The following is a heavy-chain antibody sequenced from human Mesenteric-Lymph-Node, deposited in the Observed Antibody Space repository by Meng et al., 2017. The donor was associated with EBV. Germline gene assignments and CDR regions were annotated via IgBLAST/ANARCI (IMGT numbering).Heavy chain of an antibody. D-gene: IGHD2-2*01. CDR3: ARQGYCRATTCSTWFDP. CDR1: GGSFSGYS. V-gene: IGHV4-34*01. Sequence: QARLQQWGAGLLKPSETLSLRCVIYGGSFSGYSWNWIRHATGKGLEWIGKIHHSETTDYHPSLKSRVTISADTSKNHFSLKLTSVTAADTAVYYCARQGYCRATTCSTWFDPWGQGTLVTVSS. CDR2: IHHSETT. J-gene: IGHJ5*02.